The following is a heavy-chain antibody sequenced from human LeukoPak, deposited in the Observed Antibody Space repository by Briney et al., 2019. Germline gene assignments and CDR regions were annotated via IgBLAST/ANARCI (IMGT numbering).Heavy chain of an antibody. CDR2: INHSGST. Sequence: SETLSLTCAVYGGSFSGYYWSWIRQPPGKGLEWIGEINHSGSTNYNPSLKSRVTISVDTSKNQFSLKLSSVTAADTAVYYCARDPGRATVTTFWFDPWGQGTLVTVSS. J-gene: IGHJ5*02. CDR1: GGSFSGYY. CDR3: ARDPGRATVTTFWFDP. V-gene: IGHV4-34*01. D-gene: IGHD4-17*01.